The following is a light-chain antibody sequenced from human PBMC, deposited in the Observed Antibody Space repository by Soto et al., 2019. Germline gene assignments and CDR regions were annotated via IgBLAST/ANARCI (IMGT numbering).Light chain of an antibody. CDR1: HSVRNNY. CDR3: QQYGNPRIT. V-gene: IGKV3-20*01. J-gene: IGKJ5*01. Sequence: EAVLTQSPGTLSLSPGERATLSCRASHSVRNNYLAWYQQKPGQAPRLLISGASSRAAGIPDRFSGSGSETDFTLTISRLEPEDFALYFCQQYGNPRITFGQGTRLEI. CDR2: GAS.